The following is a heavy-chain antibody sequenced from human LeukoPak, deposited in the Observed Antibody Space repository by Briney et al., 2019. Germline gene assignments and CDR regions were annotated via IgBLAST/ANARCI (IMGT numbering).Heavy chain of an antibody. CDR3: AKVRYSSSWGLDAFDI. CDR1: GFTFSSYG. V-gene: IGHV3-33*06. CDR2: IWYDGSNK. J-gene: IGHJ3*02. Sequence: GGSLRLSCAASGFTFSSYGMHWVRQAPGKGLEWVAAIWYDGSNKYYADSVKGRFTISRDNSKNTLYLQMNSLRAEDTAVYYCAKVRYSSSWGLDAFDIWGQGTMVTVSS. D-gene: IGHD6-13*01.